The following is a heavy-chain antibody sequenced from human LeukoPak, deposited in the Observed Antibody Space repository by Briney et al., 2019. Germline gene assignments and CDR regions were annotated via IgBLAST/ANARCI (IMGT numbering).Heavy chain of an antibody. CDR3: ARDTNYIYYYGMDV. V-gene: IGHV3-33*01. D-gene: IGHD4/OR15-4a*01. J-gene: IGHJ6*02. CDR1: GFTFSSYG. CDR2: IWYDGSNK. Sequence: VGSLRLSCAASGFTFSSYGMHWVRQAPGKGLEWVAVIWYDGSNKYYADSVKGRFTISRDNSKNTLYPQMNSLRAEDTAVFYCARDTNYIYYYGMDVWGQGTTVTVSS.